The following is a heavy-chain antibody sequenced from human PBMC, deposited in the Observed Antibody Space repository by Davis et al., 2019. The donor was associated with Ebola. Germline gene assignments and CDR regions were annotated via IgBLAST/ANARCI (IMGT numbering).Heavy chain of an antibody. CDR3: ARDRRYSYVFDY. CDR2: IYHSGSP. D-gene: IGHD5-18*01. Sequence: SETLSLTRAVSGGSTSSSNWWSCVRQHPGKGLEWIGEIYHSGSPNYNPSLKSRVTISVDKSKNPSSLKLSSVTAAYTAVYYCARDRRYSYVFDYWGQGTLVTVSS. J-gene: IGHJ4*02. CDR1: GGSTSSSNW. V-gene: IGHV4-4*02.